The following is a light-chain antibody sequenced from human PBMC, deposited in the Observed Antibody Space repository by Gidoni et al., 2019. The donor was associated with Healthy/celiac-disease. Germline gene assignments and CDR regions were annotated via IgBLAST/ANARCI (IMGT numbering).Light chain of an antibody. CDR3: QQYYSTPWT. V-gene: IGKV4-1*01. CDR1: QSVLYSSNNKNY. J-gene: IGKJ1*01. Sequence: DIVMTQSLSLAVSLGERATINCKSSQSVLYSSNNKNYLAWYQQKPGQPPKLLIYWASTRESGVPDRFSGSGSGTDFTLTISSLQAEDVAVYYCQQYYSTPWTFGQGTKVEIK. CDR2: WAS.